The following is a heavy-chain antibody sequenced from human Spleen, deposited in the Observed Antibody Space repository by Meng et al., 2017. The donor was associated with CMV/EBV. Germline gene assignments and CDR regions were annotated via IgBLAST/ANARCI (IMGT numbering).Heavy chain of an antibody. CDR3: ARGGEYCSSTSCYQVIAYYFDY. CDR2: ISSSSSYI. Sequence: GESLKISCAASGFTFSSYSMNWVRQAPGKGLEWVSSISSSSSYIYYADSVKGRFTISRDNAKNSLYLQMNSLRAEDTAVYYCARGGEYCSSTSCYQVIAYYFDYWGQGTLVTVS. V-gene: IGHV3-21*01. J-gene: IGHJ4*02. CDR1: GFTFSSYS. D-gene: IGHD2-2*01.